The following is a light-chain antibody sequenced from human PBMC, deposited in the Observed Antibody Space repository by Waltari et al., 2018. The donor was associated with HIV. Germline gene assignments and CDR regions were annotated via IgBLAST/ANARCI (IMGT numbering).Light chain of an antibody. Sequence: QSALTQPASVSGSPGKSITIPCIGSSSAIGAYTFVSWYQQRPGKAPKLMIYEVSDRPSGSSNRFSGSKSGITASLTISGLQADDEADYYCASYTRSGILLFGGGTRLTVL. CDR3: ASYTRSGILL. CDR1: SSAIGAYTF. V-gene: IGLV2-14*01. CDR2: EVS. J-gene: IGLJ2*01.